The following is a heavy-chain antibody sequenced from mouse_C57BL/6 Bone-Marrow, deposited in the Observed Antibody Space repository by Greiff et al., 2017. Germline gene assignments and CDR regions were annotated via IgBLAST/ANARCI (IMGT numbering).Heavy chain of an antibody. Sequence: VQLQQPGAELVKPGASVKLSCKASGYTFTSYWITWVKQRPGQGLEWIGDIYPGSGSTNYNEKFKSKATLTVATSSSTAYMQLSSLTSEDSAVYYCARDYGSIYGYWGQGTTLTVSS. V-gene: IGHV1-55*01. CDR2: IYPGSGST. D-gene: IGHD1-1*01. CDR1: GYTFTSYW. CDR3: ARDYGSIYGY. J-gene: IGHJ2*01.